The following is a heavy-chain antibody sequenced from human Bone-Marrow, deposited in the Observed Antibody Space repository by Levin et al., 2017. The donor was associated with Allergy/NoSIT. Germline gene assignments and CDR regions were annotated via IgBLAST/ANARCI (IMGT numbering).Heavy chain of an antibody. CDR2: IYPGDSDT. CDR1: GYRFTTYW. D-gene: IGHD5-24*01. V-gene: IGHV5-51*01. Sequence: ASVKVSCKGSGYRFTTYWIGWVRQLPGKGLEWMGIIYPGDSDTRYSPSFQGQVTISADKSISTAYLQWSSLKASDTAMYDCARHEGGVGYNRPFDYWGQGTLVTVSS. CDR3: ARHEGGVGYNRPFDY. J-gene: IGHJ4*02.